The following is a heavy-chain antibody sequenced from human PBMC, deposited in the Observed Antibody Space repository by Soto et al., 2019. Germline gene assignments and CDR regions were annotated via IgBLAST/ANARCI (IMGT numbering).Heavy chain of an antibody. CDR1: GFTFSSYS. J-gene: IGHJ6*03. CDR2: ISSSSSYI. V-gene: IGHV3-21*01. D-gene: IGHD3-3*01. CDR3: ARGQINYDFWSGYSNYYYYYMDV. Sequence: EVQLVESGGGLVKPGGSLRLSCAASGFTFSSYSMNWVRQAPGKGLEWVSSISSSSSYIYYADSVKGRFTISRDNAKNSLYLQMNSLRAEDTAVYYCARGQINYDFWSGYSNYYYYYMDVWGKGTTVTVS.